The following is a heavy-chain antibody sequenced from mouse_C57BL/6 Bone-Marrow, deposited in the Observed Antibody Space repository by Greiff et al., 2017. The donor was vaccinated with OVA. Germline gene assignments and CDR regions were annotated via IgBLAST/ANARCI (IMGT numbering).Heavy chain of an antibody. CDR2: IDPSDSYT. V-gene: IGHV1-69*01. CDR3: ARDWGVDAMDY. D-gene: IGHD4-1*01. Sequence: VKLQQPGAELVMPGASVKLSCKASGYTFTSYWMHWVKQRPGQGLEWIGEIDPSDSYTNYNQKFKGKSTLTVDKSSSTAYMQLSSLTSEDSAVYYCARDWGVDAMDYWGQGTSVTVSS. CDR1: GYTFTSYW. J-gene: IGHJ4*01.